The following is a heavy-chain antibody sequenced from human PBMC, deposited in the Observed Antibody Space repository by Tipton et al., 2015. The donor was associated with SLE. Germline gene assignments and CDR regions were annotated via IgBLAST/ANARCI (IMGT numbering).Heavy chain of an antibody. D-gene: IGHD5-12*01. CDR1: GGSISSYY. V-gene: IGHV4-59*08. Sequence: LRLSCTVSGGSISSYYWSWIRQPPGKGLEWIGYIYYSGSTNYTPPLKSRVTISVDTSKNRFSLKLSSVTAADTAVYYCAGTDETGGSPIVATTRVDYWGQGTLVTVSS. CDR3: AGTDETGGSPIVATTRVDY. CDR2: IYYSGST. J-gene: IGHJ4*02.